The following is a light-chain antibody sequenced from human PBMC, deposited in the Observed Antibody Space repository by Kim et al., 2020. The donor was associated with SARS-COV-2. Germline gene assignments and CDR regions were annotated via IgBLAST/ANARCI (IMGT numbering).Light chain of an antibody. V-gene: IGLV3-1*01. Sequence: SYELTEPPSVSVSPGQTASITCSGDKLGDKYACWYQQKPGQSPVLVIYQDSKRPSGIPERFSGSNSGNTATLTISGTQAREEADYYCQAWDSSTAVFGGG. CDR1: KLGDKY. J-gene: IGLJ2*01. CDR3: QAWDSSTAV. CDR2: QDS.